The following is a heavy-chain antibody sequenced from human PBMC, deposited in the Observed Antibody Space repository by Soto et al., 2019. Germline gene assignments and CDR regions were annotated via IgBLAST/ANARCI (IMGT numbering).Heavy chain of an antibody. CDR1: GYTFTTYG. CDR3: AREVEARGGEYDY. J-gene: IGHJ4*02. CDR2: ISGYNGNR. V-gene: IGHV1-18*01. Sequence: QVQLVQSGAEVKKPGASVKVSCKASGYTFTTYGISWMRQAPGQGLEWMGWISGYNGNRNYAQNLTGRVTVTTDTSTSKAYMELRNLRSDDTAVYYCAREVEARGGEYDYWGPGTLVIVSS. D-gene: IGHD3-16*01.